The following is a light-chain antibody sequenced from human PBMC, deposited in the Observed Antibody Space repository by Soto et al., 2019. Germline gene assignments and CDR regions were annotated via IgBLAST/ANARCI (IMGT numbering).Light chain of an antibody. V-gene: IGLV1-44*01. J-gene: IGLJ3*02. Sequence: QSVLTQPPSASGTPGQRVTISCSGSSSNIGSETVNWYQQVPGTAPKLLIYANNPRPSGVPDRFSVSKSGTSASLAIGGLKSEDEADYYCAAWDDSLKGWVFGGGTKLTVL. CDR3: AAWDDSLKGWV. CDR1: SSNIGSET. CDR2: ANN.